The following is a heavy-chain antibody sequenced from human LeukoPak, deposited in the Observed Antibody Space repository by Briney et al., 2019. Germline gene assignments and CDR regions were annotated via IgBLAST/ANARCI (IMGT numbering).Heavy chain of an antibody. CDR3: ARVLYSSGWYFDY. Sequence: SVKVSCEASGYTFTSYGISWVRQAPGQGLEWMGGIIPIFGTANYAQKFQGRVTITTDESTSTAYMELSSLRSEDTAVYYCARVLYSSGWYFDYWGQGTLVTVSS. CDR1: GYTFTSYG. J-gene: IGHJ4*02. CDR2: IIPIFGTA. D-gene: IGHD6-19*01. V-gene: IGHV1-69*05.